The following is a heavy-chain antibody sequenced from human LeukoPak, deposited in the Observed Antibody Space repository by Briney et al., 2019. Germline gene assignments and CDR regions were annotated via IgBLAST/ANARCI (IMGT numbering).Heavy chain of an antibody. CDR3: ARDYYGIRITESGYSFYYFDY. J-gene: IGHJ4*02. V-gene: IGHV7-4-1*02. Sequence: GASVKVSCKASGYTFTSHAMNWVRQAPGQGLEWMGWINTNTGNPTYAQGFTGRFVFSLDTSVSTAYLQISSLKAEDTAVYYCARDYYGIRITESGYSFYYFDYWGQGTLVTVSS. CDR2: INTNTGNP. D-gene: IGHD3-22*01. CDR1: GYTFTSHA.